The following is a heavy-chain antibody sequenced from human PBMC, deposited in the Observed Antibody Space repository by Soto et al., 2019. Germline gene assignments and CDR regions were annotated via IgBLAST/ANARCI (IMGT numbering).Heavy chain of an antibody. CDR1: GFSFSSYA. Sequence: PGGSLRLSCAASGFSFSSYAMSWVRQAPGKGPEWVAVIWYDGSNKYYADSVKGRFTVSRDNSKNTLYLQMNSLRAEDTAVYYCARGDGRMSATIIHWGRGILVTVSS. J-gene: IGHJ1*01. V-gene: IGHV3-33*08. CDR3: ARGDGRMSATIIH. CDR2: IWYDGSNK. D-gene: IGHD5-12*01.